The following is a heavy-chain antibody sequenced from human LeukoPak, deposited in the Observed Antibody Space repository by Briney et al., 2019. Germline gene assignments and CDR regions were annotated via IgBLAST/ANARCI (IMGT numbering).Heavy chain of an antibody. Sequence: SVKVSCKASGGTFSSYAISWVRQAPGQGLEWMGRIIPILGIANYAQKFQGRVTITADKSTSTAYMELSSLRSEDTAVYYCARDLGGEQWLVPFDYWGQGTLVTVSS. D-gene: IGHD6-19*01. CDR3: ARDLGGEQWLVPFDY. V-gene: IGHV1-69*04. J-gene: IGHJ4*02. CDR2: IIPILGIA. CDR1: GGTFSSYA.